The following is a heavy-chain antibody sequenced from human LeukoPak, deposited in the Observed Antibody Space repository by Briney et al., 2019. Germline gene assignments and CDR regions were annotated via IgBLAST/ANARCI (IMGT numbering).Heavy chain of an antibody. V-gene: IGHV3-73*01. CDR1: GFTFSGSA. CDR3: TRHGDILTGYYFDY. Sequence: GGSLRLSCAASGFTFSGSAMHWVRQASGKGLEWVCRIRSKANSYATAYAASVKGRFTISKDDSKNTAYLQMNSLKTEDTAVYYCTRHGDILTGYYFDYWGQGTLVTVSS. D-gene: IGHD3-9*01. J-gene: IGHJ4*02. CDR2: IRSKANSYAT.